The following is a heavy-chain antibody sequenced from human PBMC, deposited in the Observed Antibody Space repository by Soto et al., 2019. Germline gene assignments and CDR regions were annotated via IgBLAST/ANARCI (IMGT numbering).Heavy chain of an antibody. J-gene: IGHJ5*02. V-gene: IGHV4-34*01. CDR3: ASLDYYGSGSYYAYDP. Sequence: PSETLSLTCAVYGGSFSGFYWSRIRQPPGKGLEWIGEINHSGSTNYNPSLKSRVTISVDTSKNQFSLKLSSVTAADTAVYYCASLDYYGSGSYYAYDPWGQGTLVTVSS. D-gene: IGHD3-10*01. CDR1: GGSFSGFY. CDR2: INHSGST.